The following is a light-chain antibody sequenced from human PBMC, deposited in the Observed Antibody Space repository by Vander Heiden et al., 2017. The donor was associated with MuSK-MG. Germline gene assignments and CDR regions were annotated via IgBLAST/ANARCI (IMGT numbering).Light chain of an antibody. J-gene: IGKJ1*01. Sequence: EIVLTQSPGTLSLSPGERATLSCRASQSVSSNFLAWYQQKPGQAPRLFIYGASRRAAGVPDRFSGSGSGTDFTLTISRLEPEDFAVYYCQQYGSSTAFGQGTKVEIK. CDR1: QSVSSNF. CDR3: QQYGSSTA. V-gene: IGKV3-20*01. CDR2: GAS.